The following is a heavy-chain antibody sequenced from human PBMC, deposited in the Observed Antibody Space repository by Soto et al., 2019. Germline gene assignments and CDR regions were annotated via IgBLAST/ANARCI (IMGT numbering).Heavy chain of an antibody. CDR3: ARESRSLCISTSCYWFDP. CDR2: IWYDGSNK. V-gene: IGHV3-33*01. D-gene: IGHD2-2*01. CDR1: GFTFSSYG. Sequence: GGSLRLSCAASGFTFSSYGMHWVRQAPGKGLEWVAVIWYDGSNKYYADSVKGRFTISRDNSKNTLYLQMNSLRTEDTAVYYCARESRSLCISTSCYWFDPWGQGTLVTVSS. J-gene: IGHJ5*02.